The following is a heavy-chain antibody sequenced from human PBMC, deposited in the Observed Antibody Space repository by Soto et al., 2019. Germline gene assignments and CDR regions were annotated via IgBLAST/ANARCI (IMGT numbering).Heavy chain of an antibody. CDR3: ARNYDFWSGPDYYFDY. J-gene: IGHJ4*02. D-gene: IGHD3-3*01. V-gene: IGHV1-46*03. CDR2: INPSGGST. CDR1: GYTFTSYY. Sequence: GASVKVSCKASGYTFTSYYMHWVRQAPGQGREWMGIINPSGGSTSYAQKFQGRVTMTRDTSTSTVYMELSSLRSEDTAVYYCARNYDFWSGPDYYFDYWGQGTLVTVSS.